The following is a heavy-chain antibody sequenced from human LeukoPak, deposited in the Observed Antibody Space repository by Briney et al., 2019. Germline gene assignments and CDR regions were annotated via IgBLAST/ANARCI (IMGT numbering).Heavy chain of an antibody. Sequence: SVKVSCKASGGTFSSYAISWVRQAPGQGLEWMGRIIPIFGIANYVQKFQGRVTITADKSTSTAYMEPSSLRSEDTAVYYCARVEAVAGNRNTYYYYYGMDVWGQGTTVTVSS. J-gene: IGHJ6*02. D-gene: IGHD6-19*01. CDR3: ARVEAVAGNRNTYYYYYGMDV. CDR2: IIPIFGIA. CDR1: GGTFSSYA. V-gene: IGHV1-69*04.